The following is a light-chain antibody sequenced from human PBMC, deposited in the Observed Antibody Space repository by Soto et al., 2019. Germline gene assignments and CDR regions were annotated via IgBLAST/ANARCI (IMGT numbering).Light chain of an antibody. J-gene: IGLJ2*01. V-gene: IGLV1-44*01. Sequence: QPVLTQPPSASRAPGQRVTISCSGSSSNIGSNAVNWYQQLPGTAPKLLIFSNSQRPSGVPDRFSGSSSGTSASLAIGGLQSEDEADYYCAAWDDTLNGPVFGGGTQLTVL. CDR3: AAWDDTLNGPV. CDR2: SNS. CDR1: SSNIGSNA.